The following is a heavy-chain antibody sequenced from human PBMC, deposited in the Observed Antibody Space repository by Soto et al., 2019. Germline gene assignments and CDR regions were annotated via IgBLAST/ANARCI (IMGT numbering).Heavy chain of an antibody. Sequence: EVQLLESGGGLVQPGGSLRLSCAASGFTFSSYAMSWVRQAPGKGLEWVSAISGSGGSTYYADSVKGRFTISRDNSKNTRYLQMNSLRAEDTAVYYCAKDRGYCSGGSCYSGDNWFDPWGQGTLVTVSS. CDR3: AKDRGYCSGGSCYSGDNWFDP. J-gene: IGHJ5*02. CDR1: GFTFSSYA. CDR2: ISGSGGST. V-gene: IGHV3-23*01. D-gene: IGHD2-15*01.